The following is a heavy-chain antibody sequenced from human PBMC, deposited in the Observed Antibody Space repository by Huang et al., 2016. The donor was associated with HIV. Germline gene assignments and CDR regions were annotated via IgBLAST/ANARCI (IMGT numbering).Heavy chain of an antibody. CDR2: IKPGGTN. J-gene: IGHJ6*02. V-gene: IGHV4-34*02. CDR3: ARMPTPSYYYTWSLSPVEEDFFYYNLDV. D-gene: IGHD3-3*01. Sequence: QVRLEQWGQGLLKPSETLSLTCAVYGASFNTYYWSWVRQSPAKGLEWIVEIKPGGTNNYSPSLESRVTMTVDTSKNQFYLKFRAMTAADAAIYYCARMPTPSYYYTWSLSPVEEDFFYYNLDVWGQGTPVSVSS. CDR1: GASFNTYY.